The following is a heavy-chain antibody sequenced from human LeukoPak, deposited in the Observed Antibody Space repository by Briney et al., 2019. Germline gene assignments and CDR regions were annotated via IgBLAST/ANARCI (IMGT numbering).Heavy chain of an antibody. D-gene: IGHD2-8*01. V-gene: IGHV3-7*01. CDR3: ARAPTNNEGRCIEY. CDR1: GITFSSFG. CDR2: IKQDGTEK. Sequence: PGGSLRLSCAASGITFSSFGMHWVRQAPGKGLEWVANIKQDGTEKRYVDPVKGRFTISRDNAKNSLYLQMNSLRAEDTAVYYCARAPTNNEGRCIEYWGQGNLVTVSS. J-gene: IGHJ4*02.